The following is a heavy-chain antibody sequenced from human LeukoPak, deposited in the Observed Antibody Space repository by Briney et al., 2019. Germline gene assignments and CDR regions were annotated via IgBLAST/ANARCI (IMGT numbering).Heavy chain of an antibody. CDR1: GGSISSSSYY. CDR3: ARGPGLWFGNYYFDY. Sequence: SETLSLTCTVSGGSISSSSYYWGWIRPPPGKGLEWIGSIYYSGSTYYNPSLKSRVTISVDTSKNQFSLKLSSVTAADTAVYYCARGPGLWFGNYYFDYWGQGTLVTVSS. CDR2: IYYSGST. D-gene: IGHD3-10*01. V-gene: IGHV4-39*01. J-gene: IGHJ4*02.